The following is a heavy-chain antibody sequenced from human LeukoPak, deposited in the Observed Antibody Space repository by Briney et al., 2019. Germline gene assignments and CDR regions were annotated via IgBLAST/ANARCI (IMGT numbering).Heavy chain of an antibody. J-gene: IGHJ4*02. CDR1: GGSITSSSYY. Sequence: SETLSLTCTDSGGSITSSSYYWGWIRQPPGKGLEWIGYIYYSGSTNYNPSLKSRVTISVDTSKNQFSLKLSSVTAADTAVYFCATYIVGARHFDYWGQGTLVTVSS. V-gene: IGHV4-61*05. CDR3: ATYIVGARHFDY. D-gene: IGHD1-26*01. CDR2: IYYSGST.